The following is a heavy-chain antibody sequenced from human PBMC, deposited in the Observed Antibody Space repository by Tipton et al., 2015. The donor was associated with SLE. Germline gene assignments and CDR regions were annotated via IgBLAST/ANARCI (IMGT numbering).Heavy chain of an antibody. CDR2: IYYSGST. V-gene: IGHV4-61*01. CDR1: GYSISSGYY. D-gene: IGHD1-26*01. J-gene: IGHJ4*02. Sequence: TLSLTCAVSGYSISSGYYWGWIRQPPGKGLEWIGYIYYSGSTNYNPSLKSRVTISVDTSKNQFSLKLSSVTAADTAVYYCAGGSYYYFDYWGQGTLVTVSS. CDR3: AGGSYYYFDY.